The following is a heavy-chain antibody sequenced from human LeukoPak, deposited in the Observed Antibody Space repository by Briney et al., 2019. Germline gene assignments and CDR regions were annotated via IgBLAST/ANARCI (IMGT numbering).Heavy chain of an antibody. V-gene: IGHV1-2*02. CDR3: ARGGTVVTSISRIFDY. Sequence: GASVKVSCKASGYTFTDHYMHWVRQAPGEGLEWMGWINPNSGVTDYAQKFQGRVTVTRDTSISTAYMELSTLRSDDTAVYYCARGGTVVTSISRIFDYWGQGTLVTVSS. D-gene: IGHD2-21*02. CDR2: INPNSGVT. CDR1: GYTFTDHY. J-gene: IGHJ4*02.